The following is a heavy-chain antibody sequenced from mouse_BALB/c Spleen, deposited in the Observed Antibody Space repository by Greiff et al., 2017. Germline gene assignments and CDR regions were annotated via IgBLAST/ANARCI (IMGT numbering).Heavy chain of an antibody. CDR1: GFNINDYY. CDR2: IDPENGNT. D-gene: IGHD2-14*01. J-gene: IGHJ2*01. Sequence: EVQLHQSGAELVRPGALVKLSCKASGFNINDYYMHWVKQRPEQGLEWIGWIDPENGNTIYDPKFQGKASITADTSSNTAYLQLSSLTSEDTAVYDCARWGYGNFDYWGQGTTRTVSS. V-gene: IGHV14-1*02. CDR3: ARWGYGNFDY.